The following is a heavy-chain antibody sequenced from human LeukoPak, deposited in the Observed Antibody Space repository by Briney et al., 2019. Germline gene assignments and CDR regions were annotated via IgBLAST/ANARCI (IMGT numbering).Heavy chain of an antibody. Sequence: PGGSLRLSCAASGFTFSNAWMNWVRQAPGKGLEWVGRIKSKTDGGTTDHAAPVKGRFTISRDDSKNTLYLQMNSLKTEDTAVYYCTTEGTYSSSWYRYYYYYGMDVWGQGTTVTVSS. CDR1: GFTFSNAW. CDR3: TTEGTYSSSWYRYYYYYGMDV. V-gene: IGHV3-15*07. J-gene: IGHJ6*02. D-gene: IGHD6-13*01. CDR2: IKSKTDGGTT.